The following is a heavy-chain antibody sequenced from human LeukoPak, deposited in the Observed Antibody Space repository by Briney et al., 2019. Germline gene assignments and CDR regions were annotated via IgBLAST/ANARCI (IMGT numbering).Heavy chain of an antibody. CDR1: GGSFSGYY. V-gene: IGHV4-34*01. CDR3: ARIGGIVARLFQYYYYYMDV. J-gene: IGHJ6*03. D-gene: IGHD6-6*01. Sequence: SETLSLTCAVYGGSFSGYYWSWIRQPPGKGLEWIGEINHSGSTNYNPSLKSRVTISVDTSKNQFSLKLSSVAAADTAVYYCARIGGIVARLFQYYYYYMDVWGKGTTVTVSS. CDR2: INHSGST.